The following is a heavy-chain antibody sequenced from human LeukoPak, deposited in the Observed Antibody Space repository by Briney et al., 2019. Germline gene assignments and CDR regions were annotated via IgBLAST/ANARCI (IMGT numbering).Heavy chain of an antibody. CDR2: INGGGSPI. CDR3: ARVKVGSWDWFDP. CDR1: GFTFSRDS. J-gene: IGHJ5*02. Sequence: PGGSLRLSCAASGFTFSRDSMNWVRQAPGKGLEWVSYINGGGSPIYYADSVRGRFTISRDNAKNSLYLQMNSLRAEDTAVYYCARVKVGSWDWFDPWGQGTLVTVSS. V-gene: IGHV3-48*01. D-gene: IGHD1-26*01.